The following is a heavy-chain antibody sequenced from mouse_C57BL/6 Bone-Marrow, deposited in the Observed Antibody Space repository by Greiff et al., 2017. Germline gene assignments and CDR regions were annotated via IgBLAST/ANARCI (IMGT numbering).Heavy chain of an antibody. CDR2: INPNNGGT. CDR3: ARGATVVARGY. V-gene: IGHV1-22*01. Sequence: VQLQQSGPELVKPGASVKMSCKASGYTFTDYNMHWVKQGHGKSLEWIGYINPNNGGTSYNQKFKGKATLTVNKSSSTAYMELRSLTSEDSAVYYCARGATVVARGYWGQGTTLTVSS. CDR1: GYTFTDYN. D-gene: IGHD1-1*01. J-gene: IGHJ2*01.